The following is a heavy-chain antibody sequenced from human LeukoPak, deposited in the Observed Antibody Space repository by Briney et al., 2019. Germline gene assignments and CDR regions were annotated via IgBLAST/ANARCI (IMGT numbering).Heavy chain of an antibody. Sequence: PGGSLILSCAASGFIFSNYAMHWVRQAPGKGLEWVAVISYEGNNKYYADSVKGRFTISRDNSKNTLYLQMNSLRAEDTAVYYCAKDSILIPASKSALDYWGQGTLVTVSS. D-gene: IGHD2-2*01. V-gene: IGHV3-30-3*01. CDR1: GFIFSNYA. CDR2: ISYEGNNK. CDR3: AKDSILIPASKSALDY. J-gene: IGHJ4*02.